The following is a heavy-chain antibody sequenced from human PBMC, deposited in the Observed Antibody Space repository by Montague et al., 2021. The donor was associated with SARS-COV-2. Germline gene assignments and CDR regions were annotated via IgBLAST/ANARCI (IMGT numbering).Heavy chain of an antibody. CDR2: INHSGST. D-gene: IGHD4-11*01. J-gene: IGHJ6*02. CDR1: GGSFSGYY. V-gene: IGHV4-34*01. CDR3: ASGRAVTTFYYYTYGMDV. Sequence: SETLSLTCAVYGGSFSGYYWSWIRQPPGKGLEWIGEINHSGSTNYNPSLKIRVTISVDTSKNQFSLKLSPVTDADTAVYYCASGRAVTTFYYYTYGMDVWGQGTPVTVSS.